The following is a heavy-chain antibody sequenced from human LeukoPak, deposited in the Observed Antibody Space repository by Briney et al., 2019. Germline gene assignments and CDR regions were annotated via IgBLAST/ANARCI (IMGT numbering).Heavy chain of an antibody. CDR2: INPSGGST. V-gene: IGHV1-46*01. Sequence: EASVKVSCKASGYTFTSYYMHWARQAPGQGLEWMGIINPSGGSTSYAQKFQGRVTMTRDTSISTAYMELSRLRSDDTAVYYCARDTQNAFDIWGQGTMVTVSS. J-gene: IGHJ3*02. CDR3: ARDTQNAFDI. CDR1: GYTFTSYY.